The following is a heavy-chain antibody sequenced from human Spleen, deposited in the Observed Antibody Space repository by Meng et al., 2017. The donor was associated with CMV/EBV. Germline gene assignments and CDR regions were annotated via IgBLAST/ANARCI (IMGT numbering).Heavy chain of an antibody. CDR2: INPDTGAT. CDR3: ARGQVFS. Sequence: ASVKVSCKASGYTFTDYYMHWVRQAPGQGLEWMGGINPDTGATDYSQKFQGRVTLTRDTSITTGYMELRSLRSDDTAVYYCARGQVFSWGQGTLVTVSS. J-gene: IGHJ4*02. V-gene: IGHV1-2*02. CDR1: GYTFTDYY.